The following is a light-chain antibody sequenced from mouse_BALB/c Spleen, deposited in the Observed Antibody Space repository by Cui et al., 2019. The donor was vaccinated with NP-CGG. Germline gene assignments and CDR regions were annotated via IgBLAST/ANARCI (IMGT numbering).Light chain of an antibody. CDR1: TGAVTTSNY. Sequence: QEAITQESAPTTSPGETVTLTCRSSTGAVTTSNYANWVQEKPDHLFTGLIGGTNNRAPGVPARFSGSLIGDKAALTITGAQTEDEAIYFCALWYSNHWVFGGGTKLTVL. J-gene: IGLJ1*01. CDR3: ALWYSNHWV. V-gene: IGLV1*01. CDR2: GTN.